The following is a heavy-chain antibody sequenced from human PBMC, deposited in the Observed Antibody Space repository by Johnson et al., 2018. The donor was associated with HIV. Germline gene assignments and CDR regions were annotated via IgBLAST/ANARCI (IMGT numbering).Heavy chain of an antibody. CDR3: ARDWRGDSSGYYYFFSFDI. V-gene: IGHV3-30-3*01. CDR1: GFTFSSYA. Sequence: QVQLVESGGGVVQPGRSLRLSCAASGFTFSSYAMHWVRQAPGKGLEWVAVISYDGSNKYYADSVKGRFTISRDNSKNTLYLQMNSLRVEDTAVYYCARDWRGDSSGYYYFFSFDIWGQGTMVTVSS. CDR2: ISYDGSNK. J-gene: IGHJ3*02. D-gene: IGHD3-22*01.